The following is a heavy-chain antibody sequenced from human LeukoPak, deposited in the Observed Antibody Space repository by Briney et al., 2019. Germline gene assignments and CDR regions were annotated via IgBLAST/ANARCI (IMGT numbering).Heavy chain of an antibody. V-gene: IGHV4-31*03. Sequence: SETLSLTCTVSGGSISSGGYYWSWIRQHPGKGLEWIGYIYYSGSTYYNPSLKSRVTISVDTSKNQFSLKLGSVTAADTAVYYCARDSPAGSGPIISIAFDIWGQGTMVTVSS. CDR2: IYYSGST. J-gene: IGHJ3*02. CDR1: GGSISSGGYY. CDR3: ARDSPAGSGPIISIAFDI. D-gene: IGHD3-10*01.